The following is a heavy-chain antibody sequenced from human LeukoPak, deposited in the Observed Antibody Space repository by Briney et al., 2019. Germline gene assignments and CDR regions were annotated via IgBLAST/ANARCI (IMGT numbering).Heavy chain of an antibody. Sequence: QPGGSLRLSCAASGFTLSTYGVYWVRQAPGKGLVWVSRIKGDGSITDYADSVKGRFTISRDNARNTLFLQMNSLRGEDTAVYYCTIVGVSWGGFDIWGQGTMVTVSS. D-gene: IGHD3-3*01. CDR3: TIVGVSWGGFDI. CDR1: GFTLSTYG. CDR2: IKGDGSIT. J-gene: IGHJ3*02. V-gene: IGHV3-74*01.